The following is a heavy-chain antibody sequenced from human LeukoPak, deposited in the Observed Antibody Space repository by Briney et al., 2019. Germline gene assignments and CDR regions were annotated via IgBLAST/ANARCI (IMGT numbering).Heavy chain of an antibody. CDR1: GGTFSSYA. Sequence: GASVKVSCKASGGTFSSYAISWVRQAPGQGLEWMGRIIPIFGTANYAQKFQGRVTITTDESTSTAYMELSSLRSEDTAVYYCARGFRSYGSGSYYAPDAFDIWGQGTMVTVSS. CDR3: ARGFRSYGSGSYYAPDAFDI. J-gene: IGHJ3*02. V-gene: IGHV1-69*05. CDR2: IIPIFGTA. D-gene: IGHD3-10*01.